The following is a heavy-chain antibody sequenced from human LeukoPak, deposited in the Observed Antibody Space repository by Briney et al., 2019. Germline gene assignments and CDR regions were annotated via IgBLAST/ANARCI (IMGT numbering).Heavy chain of an antibody. CDR1: GDSISSYY. J-gene: IGHJ3*02. V-gene: IGHV4-59*01. D-gene: IGHD1-26*01. Sequence: PSETLSLTCTVSGDSISSYYWNWIRQPPGKGLEWIGYIYYSGSTDYNPSLKSRVTISVDTSKNQFSLKLRSVTAADTAVYYCARGHSGSYSSDAFDIWGQGTMVTVSS. CDR2: IYYSGST. CDR3: ARGHSGSYSSDAFDI.